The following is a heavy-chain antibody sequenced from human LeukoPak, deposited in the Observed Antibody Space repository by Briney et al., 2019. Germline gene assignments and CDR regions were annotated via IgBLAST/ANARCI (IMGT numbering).Heavy chain of an antibody. CDR1: GYTFTGYY. Sequence: RASVNVSCKASGYTFTGYYMHWVRQAPGQGLEWMGWINPNSGGTNYAQKFQGRVTMTRDTSISTAYMELSRLRSDDTAVYYCARDRDGYFDWLYYYYGMDVWGHGTTVTVSS. CDR2: INPNSGGT. D-gene: IGHD3-9*01. J-gene: IGHJ6*02. CDR3: ARDRDGYFDWLYYYYGMDV. V-gene: IGHV1-2*02.